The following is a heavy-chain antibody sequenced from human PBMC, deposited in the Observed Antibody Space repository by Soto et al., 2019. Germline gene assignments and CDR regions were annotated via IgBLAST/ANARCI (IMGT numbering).Heavy chain of an antibody. CDR2: ISAYNGNT. D-gene: IGHD4-17*01. J-gene: IGHJ4*02. Sequence: QVQLVQSGAEVKKPGASVKVSCKASGYIFTKYGISWVRQAPGQGLEWMGWISAYNGNTNYEQKLQGRVTMTTDTSTSTAYMELMSLTSDDTAVYYCARDVPTVTTGGPDYWGQGSLVTVSS. V-gene: IGHV1-18*01. CDR3: ARDVPTVTTGGPDY. CDR1: GYIFTKYG.